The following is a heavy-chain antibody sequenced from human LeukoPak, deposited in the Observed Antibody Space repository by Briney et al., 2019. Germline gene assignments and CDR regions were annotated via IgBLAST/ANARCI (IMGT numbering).Heavy chain of an antibody. CDR2: INPNSGGT. Sequence: ASVKVSCKASGYTFTGYYMHWVRQAPGQGLEWMGWINPNSGGTNYAQKFQGRVTMTRDTSISTAYMELSRLRSDDTAVYYCARDRREQEGATMDYWGRGTLVTVSS. J-gene: IGHJ4*02. D-gene: IGHD1-26*01. CDR3: ARDRREQEGATMDY. CDR1: GYTFTGYY. V-gene: IGHV1-2*02.